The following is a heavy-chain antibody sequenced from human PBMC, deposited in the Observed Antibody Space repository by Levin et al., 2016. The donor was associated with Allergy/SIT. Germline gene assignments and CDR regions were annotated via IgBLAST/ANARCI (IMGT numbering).Heavy chain of an antibody. CDR1: GFTFSSYS. CDR3: ARDSSKGLVRHYYYYYGMDV. Sequence: GESLKISCAASGFTFSSYSMNWVRQAPGKGLEWVSSISSSSSYIYYADSVKGRFTISRDNAKNSLYLQMNSLRAEDTAVYYCARDSSKGLVRHYYYYYGMDVWGQGTTVTVSS. V-gene: IGHV3-21*01. CDR2: ISSSSSYI. D-gene: IGHD6-19*01. J-gene: IGHJ6*02.